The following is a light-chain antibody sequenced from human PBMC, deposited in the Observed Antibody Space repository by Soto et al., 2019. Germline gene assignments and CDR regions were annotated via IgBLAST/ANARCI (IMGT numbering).Light chain of an antibody. V-gene: IGKV2-28*01. CDR1: QSLLHSNGYNY. CDR2: LGS. CDR3: MQALQIPWT. J-gene: IGKJ1*01. Sequence: DIVMTQSPLSLPVTPGEPASISCRSSQSLLHSNGYNYLDWYLQKPGQSPQLLIYLGSNRASGVPDRFSGSGSGTDFTLKINRVEAEDVGVYYCMQALQIPWTFGQGTKV.